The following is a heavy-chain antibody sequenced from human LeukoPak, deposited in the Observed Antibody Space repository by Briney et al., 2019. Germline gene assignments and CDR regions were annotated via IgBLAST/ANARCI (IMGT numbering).Heavy chain of an antibody. V-gene: IGHV5-51*01. CDR3: ARKLALYYDFWSGENWFDP. CDR2: IYPGDSDT. CDR1: GYSFTSYW. Sequence: GESLKISYKGSGYSFTSYWIGWVRQMPGKGLEWMGIIYPGDSDTRYSPSFQGQVTISADKSISTAYLQWSSLKASDTAMYYCARKLALYYDFWSGENWFDPWGQGTLVTVSS. D-gene: IGHD3-3*01. J-gene: IGHJ5*02.